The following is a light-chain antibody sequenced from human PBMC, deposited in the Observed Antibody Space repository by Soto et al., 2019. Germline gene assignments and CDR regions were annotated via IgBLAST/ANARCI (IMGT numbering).Light chain of an antibody. V-gene: IGLV1-47*02. CDR1: TSNIGTFY. CDR2: LGD. CDR3: AAWDDNLNAYV. Sequence: QSVLTQPPSASSTPGQTVTISCSGSTSNIGTFYVYWYQHLPGAAPKLLIYLGDQRASGVPDRFSGSKSGTSASLAINGLRSDDEADYYSAAWDDNLNAYVFGSGTKVTVL. J-gene: IGLJ1*01.